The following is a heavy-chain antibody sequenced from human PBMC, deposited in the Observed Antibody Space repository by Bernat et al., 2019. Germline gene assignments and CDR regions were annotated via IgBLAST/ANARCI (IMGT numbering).Heavy chain of an antibody. D-gene: IGHD3-22*01. CDR1: GFTFSIYN. Sequence: EVQLVESGGGLVQPGGSLRLSCAASGFTFSIYNMNWVRQAPGKGLEWVSYISSSSGTMYYADSVKGRFTISRDNAKSSLFLQMNSLRAEDTAVYYCARDLRHYEDSGDWGQGTLVTVSS. CDR3: ARDLRHYEDSGD. V-gene: IGHV3-48*01. CDR2: ISSSSGTM. J-gene: IGHJ4*02.